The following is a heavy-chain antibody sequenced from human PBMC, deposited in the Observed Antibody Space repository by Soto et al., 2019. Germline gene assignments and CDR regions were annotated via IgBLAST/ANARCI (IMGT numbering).Heavy chain of an antibody. Sequence: TLSLTCAVSGGSISSGGYSWSWIRQPPGKGLEWIGYIYHSGSTYYNPSLKSRVTISVDRSKNQFSLKLNSVTAADTAVYYCARVPLYWGQGTLVTVSS. V-gene: IGHV4-30-2*01. CDR3: ARVPLY. CDR1: GGSISSGGYS. CDR2: IYHSGST. J-gene: IGHJ4*02.